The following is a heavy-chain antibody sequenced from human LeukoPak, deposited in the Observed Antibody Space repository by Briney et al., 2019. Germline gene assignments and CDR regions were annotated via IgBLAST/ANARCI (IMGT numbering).Heavy chain of an antibody. D-gene: IGHD2-2*01. J-gene: IGHJ5*02. Sequence: PGGSLRLSCAASGFTFSSYAMSWVRQAPGKGLKWVSAISGSGGSTYYADSVKGRFTISRDNSKNTLYLQMNSLRAEDTAVYYCAKLVSLLWDIVVVPAADNWFDPWGQGTLVTVSS. CDR2: ISGSGGST. CDR3: AKLVSLLWDIVVVPAADNWFDP. CDR1: GFTFSSYA. V-gene: IGHV3-23*01.